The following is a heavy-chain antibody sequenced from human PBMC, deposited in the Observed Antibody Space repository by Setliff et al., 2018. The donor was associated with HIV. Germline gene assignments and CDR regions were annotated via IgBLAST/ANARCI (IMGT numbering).Heavy chain of an antibody. CDR1: GFTFNKYY. CDR2: VSPDGTEA. J-gene: IGHJ4*02. Sequence: QTGGSLRLSCAASGFTFNKYYMSWVRRAPGKGLEWVASVSPDGTEASSVGSMRGRFTVSRDNAKNSLSLQMNSLRVEDTAVYYCADPPSGFWGQGTLVTVSS. CDR3: ADPPSGF. V-gene: IGHV3-7*01. D-gene: IGHD3-10*01.